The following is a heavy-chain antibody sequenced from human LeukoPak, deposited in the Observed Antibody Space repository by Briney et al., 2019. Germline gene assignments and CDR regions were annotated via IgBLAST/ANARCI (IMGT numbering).Heavy chain of an antibody. J-gene: IGHJ6*03. V-gene: IGHV4-34*01. CDR2: INHSGST. CDR1: GVSFSGYY. Sequence: SETLSLTCAVYGVSFSGYYWSWIRQPPGKGLEWIGEINHSGSTNYNPSLKSRLTISVDTSTNQFSLRLTSVTPADTAIYYCARVGATDDYIYYYMDVWGKGTTVTVSS. CDR3: ARVGATDDYIYYYMDV. D-gene: IGHD1-26*01.